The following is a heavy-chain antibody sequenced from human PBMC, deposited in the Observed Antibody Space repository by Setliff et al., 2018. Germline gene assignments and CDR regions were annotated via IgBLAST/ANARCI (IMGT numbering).Heavy chain of an antibody. Sequence: ASVKVSCKASGYTFSSYAMNWVRQAPGQGLEWMGWINTNTGNPTYVQGFTGRFVFSLDTSVSTTYLQISSLKAEDTAVYYCARGEYTSLPSGVYYHMDVWGKGTTVTVSS. J-gene: IGHJ6*03. CDR3: ARGEYTSLPSGVYYHMDV. CDR1: GYTFSSYA. D-gene: IGHD6-6*01. V-gene: IGHV7-4-1*02. CDR2: INTNTGNP.